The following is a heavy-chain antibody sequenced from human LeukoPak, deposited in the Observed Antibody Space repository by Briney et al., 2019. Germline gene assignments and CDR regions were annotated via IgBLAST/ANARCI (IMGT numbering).Heavy chain of an antibody. V-gene: IGHV3-21*01. CDR3: ARARMSGNYLDAFDV. D-gene: IGHD1-26*01. Sequence: GGSLRLSCAASGFNFSISTMNWVRQAPGKGLEGVSSIIGSSKNIYYADAVKGRLTIYRDNAKNSLYLQRNSLRAEDKAVYFCARARMSGNYLDAFDVWGQGTMVSVSS. J-gene: IGHJ3*01. CDR2: IIGSSKNI. CDR1: GFNFSIST.